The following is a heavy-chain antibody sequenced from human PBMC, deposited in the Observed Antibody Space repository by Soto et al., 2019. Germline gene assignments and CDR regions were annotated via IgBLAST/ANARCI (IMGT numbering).Heavy chain of an antibody. CDR1: GDSVSSYY. CDR2: IYISGNT. J-gene: IGHJ6*02. V-gene: IGHV4-59*02. CDR3: ARGVLRYYHYGMDV. Sequence: QVQLQESGPGLVKPSETLSLSCTVSGDSVSSYYWSWIRQLPGRGREWLGYIYISGNTNYNPSLKSRVTISRDTAKNQFSLNLKSVTAADTAVYYCARGVLRYYHYGMDVWGQGTTVTVSS.